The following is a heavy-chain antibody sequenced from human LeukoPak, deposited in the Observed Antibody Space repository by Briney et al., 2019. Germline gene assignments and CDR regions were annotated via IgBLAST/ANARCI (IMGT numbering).Heavy chain of an antibody. CDR2: INHSGST. D-gene: IGHD2-8*02. Sequence: SETLSLTCAVYGGSFSGYYWSWIRQPPGKGLEWTGEINHSGSTNYNPSLKSRVTISVDTSKNQFSLKLSSVTAADTAVYYCARGRLRVVYEVWGKGTTVTVSS. CDR3: ARGRLRVVYEV. CDR1: GGSFSGYY. V-gene: IGHV4-34*01. J-gene: IGHJ6*04.